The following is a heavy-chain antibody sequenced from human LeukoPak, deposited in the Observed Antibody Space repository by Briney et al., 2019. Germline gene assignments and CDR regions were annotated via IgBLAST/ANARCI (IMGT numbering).Heavy chain of an antibody. CDR1: GRSISSYY. D-gene: IGHD4-17*01. Sequence: SETLSLTCTVSGRSISSYYWSWIRQPPGKGLEWIGYIYYSGSTNYNPSLKSRVTISVDTSKNQFSLKLSSVTAADTAVYYCARDGFPYGDYGVFAFDIWGQGTMVTVSS. CDR3: ARDGFPYGDYGVFAFDI. V-gene: IGHV4-59*01. J-gene: IGHJ3*02. CDR2: IYYSGST.